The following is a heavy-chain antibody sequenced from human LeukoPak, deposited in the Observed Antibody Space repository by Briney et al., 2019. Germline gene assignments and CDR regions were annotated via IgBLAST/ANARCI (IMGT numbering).Heavy chain of an antibody. J-gene: IGHJ4*02. V-gene: IGHV4-59*12. CDR3: ARGLDYYDSSGYYAFDY. CDR1: GGSISSYY. CDR2: IYYSGST. D-gene: IGHD3-22*01. Sequence: SETLSLTCTVSGGSISSYYWSWIRQPPGKGLEWIGYIYYSGSTNYNPSLKSRVTISVDTSKNQFSLKLSSVTAADTAVYYCARGLDYYDSSGYYAFDYWGQGTLVTVSS.